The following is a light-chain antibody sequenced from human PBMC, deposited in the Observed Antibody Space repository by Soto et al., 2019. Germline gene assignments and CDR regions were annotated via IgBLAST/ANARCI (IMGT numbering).Light chain of an antibody. CDR1: QSVSSY. CDR3: QQRSKWTLT. V-gene: IGKV3-11*01. Sequence: EIVLTQSPATLSLSPGERATLSCRASQSVSSYLAWYQQKPGQAPRLLIYDASNRATGIPARFSGSGSGTDFTLTISSLEPEDFAFYYCQQRSKWTLTFGGGTKVEIK. CDR2: DAS. J-gene: IGKJ4*01.